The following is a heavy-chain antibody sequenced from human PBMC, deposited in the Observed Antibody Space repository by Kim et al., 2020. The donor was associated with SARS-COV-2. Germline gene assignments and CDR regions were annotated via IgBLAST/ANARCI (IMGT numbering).Heavy chain of an antibody. Sequence: GSDKYWASSEMERFTISRDNYKKTLYVQRNSLRAEDPAVYYCAKAQAYDYWGQGTLVTVSS. J-gene: IGHJ4*02. CDR2: GSDK. V-gene: IGHV3-30*02. CDR3: AKAQAYDY.